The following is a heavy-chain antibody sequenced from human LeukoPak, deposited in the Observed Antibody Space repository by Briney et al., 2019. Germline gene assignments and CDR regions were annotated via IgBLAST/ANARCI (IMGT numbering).Heavy chain of an antibody. Sequence: RTGRSLRLSCAASGFTFSSYAMHWVRQAPGKGLEWVAVISYDGSNKYYADSVKGRFTISRDNSKNTLYLQMNSLRAEDTAVYYCARDGVIRYFDWGANWFDPWGQGTLVTVSS. V-gene: IGHV3-30-3*01. CDR3: ARDGVIRYFDWGANWFDP. CDR1: GFTFSSYA. D-gene: IGHD3-9*01. CDR2: ISYDGSNK. J-gene: IGHJ5*02.